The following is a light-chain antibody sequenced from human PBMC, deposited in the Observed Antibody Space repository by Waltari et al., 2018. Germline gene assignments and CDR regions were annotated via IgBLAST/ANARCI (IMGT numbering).Light chain of an antibody. Sequence: DIVMTQTPLSLAVTPGEQASISCRSSQSLLHSNGYTYLFWYLQKPGQSPQLLIYLGSNRASGVPDRFSGSGSGTDFTLKISRVEAEDVGVYYCLQDIQLPLTFGGGTKVEIK. V-gene: IGKV2-28*01. CDR3: LQDIQLPLT. J-gene: IGKJ4*01. CDR1: QSLLHSNGYTY. CDR2: LGS.